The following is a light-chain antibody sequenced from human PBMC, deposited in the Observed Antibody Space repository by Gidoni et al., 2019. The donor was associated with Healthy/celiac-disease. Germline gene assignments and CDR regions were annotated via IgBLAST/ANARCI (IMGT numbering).Light chain of an antibody. CDR2: SNN. J-gene: IGLJ2*01. Sequence: QSVLPQPPSASGTPGPRVTISCSGSSSNIGSNTVNWYQQLPGTAPKLLIYSNNQRPSGVPDRFSGSKSGTSASLAISGLQSEDEADYYCAAWDDSLNGLVVFGGGTKLTVL. CDR3: AAWDDSLNGLVV. V-gene: IGLV1-44*01. CDR1: SSNIGSNT.